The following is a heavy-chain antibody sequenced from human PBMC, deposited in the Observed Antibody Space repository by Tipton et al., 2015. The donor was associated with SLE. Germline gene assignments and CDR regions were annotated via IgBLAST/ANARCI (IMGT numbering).Heavy chain of an antibody. CDR3: ARPGNYFDSSGHHDAFDV. J-gene: IGHJ3*01. D-gene: IGHD3-22*01. V-gene: IGHV4-34*01. Sequence: TLSLTCTVSGGSFSGYYWNWIRQPPGKGLEWIGEINHSGSTNYNPSLKSRVTISFDTSKNQLSLKLSSVTAADTAVYYCARPGNYFDSSGHHDAFDVWGQGTMVTVSS. CDR1: GGSFSGYY. CDR2: INHSGST.